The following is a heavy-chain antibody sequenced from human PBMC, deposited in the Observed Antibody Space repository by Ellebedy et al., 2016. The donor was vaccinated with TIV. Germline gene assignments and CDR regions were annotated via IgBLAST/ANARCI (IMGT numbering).Heavy chain of an antibody. Sequence: PGGSLRLSCVASGYVFSNYIAHWVRQAPGKGLEWVALISHDETKRSYADSVKGRFTISRDNSKGTLYLEMKSLRVEDTAVYYCAREQSPYYEILTGSFDYWGQGALVTVSS. J-gene: IGHJ4*02. CDR3: AREQSPYYEILTGSFDY. CDR2: ISHDETKR. V-gene: IGHV3-30*04. CDR1: GYVFSNYI. D-gene: IGHD3-9*01.